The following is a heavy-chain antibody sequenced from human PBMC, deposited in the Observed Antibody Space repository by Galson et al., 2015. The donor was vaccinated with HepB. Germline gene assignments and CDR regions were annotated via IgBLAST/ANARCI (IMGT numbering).Heavy chain of an antibody. Sequence: SLRLSCAASGFTFSSYAMSWVRQAPGKGLEWVSAISGSGGSTYYADSVKGRFTISRDNSKNTLYLQMNSLRAEDTAVYYCARRMLGYYDSSGYYSSAFDIWGQGTMVTVSS. CDR1: GFTFSSYA. CDR2: ISGSGGST. V-gene: IGHV3-23*01. J-gene: IGHJ3*02. D-gene: IGHD3-22*01. CDR3: ARRMLGYYDSSGYYSSAFDI.